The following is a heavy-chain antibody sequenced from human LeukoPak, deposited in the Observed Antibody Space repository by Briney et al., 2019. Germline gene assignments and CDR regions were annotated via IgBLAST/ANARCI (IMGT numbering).Heavy chain of an antibody. CDR3: AKMQQLVLTTWFDP. J-gene: IGHJ5*02. Sequence: GGSLRLSCAASGFTFSSYAMSWVRQAPGEGLEWVSAISGSGGSTYYADSVKGRFTISRDNSKNTLYLQMNSLRAEDTAVYYCAKMQQLVLTTWFDPWGQGTLVTVSS. CDR2: ISGSGGST. V-gene: IGHV3-23*01. D-gene: IGHD6-13*01. CDR1: GFTFSSYA.